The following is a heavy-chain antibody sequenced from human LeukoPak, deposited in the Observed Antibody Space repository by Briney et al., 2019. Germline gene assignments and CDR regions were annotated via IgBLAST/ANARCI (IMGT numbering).Heavy chain of an antibody. CDR1: GFTVSSTY. CDR3: ARDFHDGRYLVCLGY. D-gene: IGHD3-10*01. J-gene: IGHJ4*02. CDR2: IYSGGGT. Sequence: GGSLRLSCAASGFTVSSTYMTWVRQAPGKGLEWVSVIYSGGGTYYGDSVKGRFSVSRDISKNTVYLQMNSLRAEDTAVYYCARDFHDGRYLVCLGYWGQGTLVAVSS. V-gene: IGHV3-66*01.